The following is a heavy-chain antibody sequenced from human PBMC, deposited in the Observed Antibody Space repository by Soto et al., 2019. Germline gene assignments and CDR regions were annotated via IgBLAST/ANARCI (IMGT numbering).Heavy chain of an antibody. CDR1: GGTFSSYA. V-gene: IGHV1-69*01. J-gene: IGHJ4*02. CDR2: IIPIFGTA. D-gene: IGHD6-19*01. Sequence: QVQLVQSGAEVKKPGSSVKVSCKASGGTFSSYAISWVRQAPGQGLEWMVGIIPIFGTANYAQKFQGRVTITADESTSTAYMELSSLRSEDTAVYYCARNRGSGYSSGWYSDYWGQGTLVTVSS. CDR3: ARNRGSGYSSGWYSDY.